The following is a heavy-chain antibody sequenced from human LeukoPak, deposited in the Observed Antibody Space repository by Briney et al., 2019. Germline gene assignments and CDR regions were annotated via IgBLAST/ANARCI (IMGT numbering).Heavy chain of an antibody. D-gene: IGHD3-10*01. CDR2: IYHRGST. CDR1: GGSISSGGYS. CDR3: ARGVGSGPYFDY. Sequence: SETLSLTCAVSGGSISSGGYSWSWIRQPPGKGLVAGLEWIGYIYHRGSTYYNPSLKSRATISVDRSKNQFSLKLSSVTAADTAVYYCARGVGSGPYFDYWGQGTLVTVSS. V-gene: IGHV4-30-2*01. J-gene: IGHJ4*02.